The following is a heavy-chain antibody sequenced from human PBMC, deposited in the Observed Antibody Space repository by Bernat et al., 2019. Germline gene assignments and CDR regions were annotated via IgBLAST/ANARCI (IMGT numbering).Heavy chain of an antibody. CDR1: GGSTSSRRYY. CDR3: ERVSPLRFLAKFDP. J-gene: IGHJ5*02. Sequence: QVQLQQSGPGLVKPLQTLSPTFTVPGGSTSSRRYYWCWIRQPAGKGLERIGRIYTSGSTNYNPALKRRVTISVDTYKNQFTVKLGSVTAADTAVYYCERVSPLRFLAKFDPWGQGTLVTVSS. CDR2: IYTSGST. V-gene: IGHV4-61*02. D-gene: IGHD3-3*01.